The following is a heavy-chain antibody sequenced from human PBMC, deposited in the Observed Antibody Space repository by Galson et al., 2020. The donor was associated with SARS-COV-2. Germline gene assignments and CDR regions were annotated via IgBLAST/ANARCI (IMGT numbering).Heavy chain of an antibody. V-gene: IGHV1-2*02. J-gene: IGHJ4*02. CDR2: INPNSGGT. CDR1: GYTFTGYY. CDR3: ARDYYDSSGYYVNY. Sequence: ASMKVSCKASGYTFTGYYMHWVRQAPGQGLEWMGWINPNSGGTNYAQKFQGRVTMTRDTSISTAYMELSRLRSDDTAVYYCARDYYDSSGYYVNYWGQGTLVTVSS. D-gene: IGHD3-22*01.